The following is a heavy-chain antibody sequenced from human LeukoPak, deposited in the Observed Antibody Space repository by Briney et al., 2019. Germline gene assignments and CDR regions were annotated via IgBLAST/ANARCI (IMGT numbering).Heavy chain of an antibody. V-gene: IGHV3-7*01. CDR2: IKQDGSEK. J-gene: IGHJ6*02. CDR3: ARRSGGYYYYYGMDV. CDR1: GFTFSSYW. D-gene: IGHD2-8*02. Sequence: GGSLRLSCAASGFTFSSYWMSWVRQAPGKGLEWVANIKQDGSEKYYVDSVKGRFTTSRDNAKNSLYLQMNSLRAEDTAVYYCARRSGGYYYYYGMDVWGQGTTDTVSS.